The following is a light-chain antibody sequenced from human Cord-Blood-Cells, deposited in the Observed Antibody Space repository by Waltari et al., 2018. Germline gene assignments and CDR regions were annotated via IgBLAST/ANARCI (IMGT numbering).Light chain of an antibody. CDR1: QSVSRSD. CDR3: QQYGSSPPYT. CDR2: GAS. J-gene: IGKJ2*01. V-gene: IGKV3-20*01. Sequence: EIVLTQSPGTLSLSPGERATLSCRASQSVSRSDLAWYQQKPGQAPRLLIYGASSRATGIPDRFSVSGSGTDFTLTISRLEPEDFAVYYCQQYGSSPPYTFGQGTKLEIK.